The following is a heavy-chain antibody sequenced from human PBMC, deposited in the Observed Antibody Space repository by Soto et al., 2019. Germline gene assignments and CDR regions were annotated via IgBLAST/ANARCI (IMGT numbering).Heavy chain of an antibody. J-gene: IGHJ4*02. Sequence: EVQLLESGGGLVQPGGSLRLSCAASGFTFSSYAMSWVRQAPGKGLEWVSAISGSGGSTYYADSVKGRFTISRDNSKNTLYLQMNSLRAEDTAVYYCAKDLGRITIFGVVIGFDYWGQGTLVTVSS. D-gene: IGHD3-3*01. CDR1: GFTFSSYA. V-gene: IGHV3-23*01. CDR3: AKDLGRITIFGVVIGFDY. CDR2: ISGSGGST.